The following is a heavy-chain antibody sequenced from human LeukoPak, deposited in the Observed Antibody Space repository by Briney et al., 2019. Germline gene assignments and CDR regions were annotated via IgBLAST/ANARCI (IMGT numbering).Heavy chain of an antibody. CDR2: IKQVGSEI. J-gene: IGHJ4*02. CDR3: ARHYGNYRRHPFDY. Sequence: GGSLRLSCAATGFTFSNYWMSWVRQAPGKGLEWVANIKQVGSEIYYVDSVKGRFTISRDNAKNSLYLQMNSLRAEDSAVYYCARHYGNYRRHPFDYRGQGTLVTVSS. V-gene: IGHV3-7*01. D-gene: IGHD4-11*01. CDR1: GFTFSNYW.